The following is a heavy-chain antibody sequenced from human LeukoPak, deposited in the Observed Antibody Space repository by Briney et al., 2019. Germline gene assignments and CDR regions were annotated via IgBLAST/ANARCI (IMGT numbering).Heavy chain of an antibody. CDR1: GFTIREFA. D-gene: IGHD1-1*01. J-gene: IGHJ4*02. CDR3: SREWGNGNDLRPDS. Sequence: GGSLRLSCTSSGFTIREFAVSWFRQAPGKGLEWIGFIRSSIYGGTPKAAASVKGRFIFSRDDSKSVAYLRMNSLKTDDTAVYYCSREWGNGNDLRPDSWGQGTLVTVSS. CDR2: IRSSIYGGTP. V-gene: IGHV3-49*03.